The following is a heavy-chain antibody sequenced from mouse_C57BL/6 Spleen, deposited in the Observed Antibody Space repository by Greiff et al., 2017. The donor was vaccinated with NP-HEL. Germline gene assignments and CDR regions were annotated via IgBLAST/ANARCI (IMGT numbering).Heavy chain of an antibody. CDR1: GFTFSSYT. Sequence: EVHLVESGGGLVKPGGSLKLSCAASGFTFSSYTMSWVRQTPEKRLEWVATISGGGGNTYYPDSVKGRFTISRDNAKNTLYLQMSSLRSEDTALYYCARLYYADYFDYWGQGTTLTVSS. J-gene: IGHJ2*01. D-gene: IGHD2-1*01. V-gene: IGHV5-9*01. CDR2: ISGGGGNT. CDR3: ARLYYADYFDY.